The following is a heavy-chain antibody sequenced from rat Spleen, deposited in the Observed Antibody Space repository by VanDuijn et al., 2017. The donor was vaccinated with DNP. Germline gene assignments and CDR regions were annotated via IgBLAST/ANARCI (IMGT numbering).Heavy chain of an antibody. CDR2: ISYDGGSS. V-gene: IGHV5-22*01. CDR3: VRWYNSGYYFDY. Sequence: EVKLVESGGGLVQPGRSLKVSCVASGFTFSDYYMAWVRQAPTKGLEWVAYISYDGGSSYYGDSVKGRFTISRANVKSTLYLQMNSLRSEDMATYYCVRWYNSGYYFDYWGQGVMVTVSS. J-gene: IGHJ2*01. CDR1: GFTFSDYY. D-gene: IGHD4-3*01.